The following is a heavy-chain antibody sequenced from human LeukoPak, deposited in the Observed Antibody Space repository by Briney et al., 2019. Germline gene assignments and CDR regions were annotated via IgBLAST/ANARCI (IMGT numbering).Heavy chain of an antibody. CDR2: INPNSGGT. J-gene: IGHJ4*02. D-gene: IGHD2-21*02. CDR3: ARDPPNCGGDCYPDY. CDR1: GYTFTSYG. V-gene: IGHV1-2*02. Sequence: GASVKVSCKASGYTFTSYGISWVRQAPGQGLEWMGWINPNSGGTNYAQKFQGRVTMTRDTSISTAYMELSRLRSDDTAVYYCARDPPNCGGDCYPDYWGQGTLVTVSS.